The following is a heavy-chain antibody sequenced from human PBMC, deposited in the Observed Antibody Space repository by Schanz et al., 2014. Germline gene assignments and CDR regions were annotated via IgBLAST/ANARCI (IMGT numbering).Heavy chain of an antibody. CDR2: ISSSSSYI. J-gene: IGHJ6*03. Sequence: VQLVDSGGGLVQPGRSRRLSCAASGFTFSTYYMNWVRQAPGKGLEWVSSISSSSSYISYADSVKGRFTISRDNAKNSLYLQMNSLRAEDTAVYYCARPSDSSWYMDVWGKGTTVTVSS. CDR1: GFTFSTYY. CDR3: ARPSDSSWYMDV. V-gene: IGHV3-21*01. D-gene: IGHD2-21*02.